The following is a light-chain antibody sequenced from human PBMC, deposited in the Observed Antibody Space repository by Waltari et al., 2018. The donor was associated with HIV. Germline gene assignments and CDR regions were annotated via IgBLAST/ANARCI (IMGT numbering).Light chain of an antibody. J-gene: IGKJ1*01. CDR2: DSS. CDR1: QSINTY. Sequence: DIQMTQSPSSVSASLGDRVTITCRASQSINTYLNWYQHKLGESHKILISDSSTLQSGAQPRFSGSGSGTDFTLTIASLQPEDRATYFFQKSDTPPWTFGQGTKVEI. V-gene: IGKV1-39*01. CDR3: QKSDTPPWT.